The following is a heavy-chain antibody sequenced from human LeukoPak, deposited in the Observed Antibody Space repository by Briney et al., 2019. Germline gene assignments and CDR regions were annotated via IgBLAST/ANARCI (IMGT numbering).Heavy chain of an antibody. CDR2: IYSSGST. CDR3: AKDRSGSYSQGLDY. D-gene: IGHD1-26*01. J-gene: IGHJ4*02. Sequence: GGSLRLSCAASGFTVSSNYMSWVRQAPGKGLEWVSVIYSSGSTYYADSVKGRFTISRDNSKNTLYLQMNSLRAEDTAVYYCAKDRSGSYSQGLDYWGQGTLVTVSS. CDR1: GFTVSSNY. V-gene: IGHV3-66*01.